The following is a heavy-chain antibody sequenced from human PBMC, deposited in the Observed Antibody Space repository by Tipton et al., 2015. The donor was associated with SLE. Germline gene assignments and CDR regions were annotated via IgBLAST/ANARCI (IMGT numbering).Heavy chain of an antibody. CDR3: ARGALVATIQYYFDY. CDR2: IYYSGST. CDR1: GGSISSYY. V-gene: IGHV4-59*08. J-gene: IGHJ4*02. D-gene: IGHD5-12*01. Sequence: TLSLTCTVSGGSISSYYWSWIRQPPGKGLEWIGYIYYSGSTNYNPSLKSRVTISVDTSKNQFSLKLSSVTAADTAVYYCARGALVATIQYYFDYWGQGTLVTVSS.